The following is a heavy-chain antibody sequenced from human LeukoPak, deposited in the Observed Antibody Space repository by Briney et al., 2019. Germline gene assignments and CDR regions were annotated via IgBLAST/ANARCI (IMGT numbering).Heavy chain of an antibody. D-gene: IGHD3-10*01. J-gene: IGHJ5*02. Sequence: ASVKVSCKASGGTFSSYAISWVRQAPGQGFEWMGGIIPIFGTANYAQKFQGRVTITADESTSTAYMELSSLRSEDTAVYYCARVAMGRGVAYLGFDPWGQGTLVTVSS. CDR3: ARVAMGRGVAYLGFDP. V-gene: IGHV1-69*13. CDR2: IIPIFGTA. CDR1: GGTFSSYA.